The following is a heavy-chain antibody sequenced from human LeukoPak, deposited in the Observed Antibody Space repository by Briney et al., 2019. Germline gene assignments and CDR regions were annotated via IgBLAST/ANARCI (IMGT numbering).Heavy chain of an antibody. CDR2: IIPIFGTA. Sequence: EASVKVSCKASGGTFSSYAIGWVRQAPGQGLEWMGGIIPIFGTANYAQKFQGRVTITADESTSTAYMELSSLRSEDTAVYYCARGGFDYYDSSGYYSFDPWGQGTLVTVSS. D-gene: IGHD3-22*01. J-gene: IGHJ5*02. CDR1: GGTFSSYA. V-gene: IGHV1-69*13. CDR3: ARGGFDYYDSSGYYSFDP.